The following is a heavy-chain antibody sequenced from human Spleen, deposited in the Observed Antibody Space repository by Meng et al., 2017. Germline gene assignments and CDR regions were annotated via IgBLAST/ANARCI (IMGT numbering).Heavy chain of an antibody. D-gene: IGHD6-19*01. CDR1: GYTFTSYG. CDR2: ISAYNGNT. CDR3: ERFPHAKYSSGWCWFER. V-gene: IGHV1-18*01. J-gene: IGHJ5*02. Sequence: ASVKVSCKASGYTFTSYGISWLRQVSGQGLEWMGWISAYNGNTNYAQKIQGRVTMTTDTSTSTAYMELRSLKSDDTAVYYCERFPHAKYSSGWCWFERWGQGTLVTVSS.